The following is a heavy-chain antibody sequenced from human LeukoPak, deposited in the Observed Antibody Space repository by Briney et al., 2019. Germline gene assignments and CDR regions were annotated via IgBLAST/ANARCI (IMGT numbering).Heavy chain of an antibody. J-gene: IGHJ5*02. CDR2: ISSSGSTI. Sequence: PGGSLRLSCAASGFTSSDYYMSWIRRAPGKGLEWVSYISSSGSTIYYADSVKGRFTISRDNAKNSLYLQMNSLRAEDTAVYYCARVRDENWFDHWGQGTLVTVSS. V-gene: IGHV3-11*04. CDR1: GFTSSDYY. CDR3: ARVRDENWFDH.